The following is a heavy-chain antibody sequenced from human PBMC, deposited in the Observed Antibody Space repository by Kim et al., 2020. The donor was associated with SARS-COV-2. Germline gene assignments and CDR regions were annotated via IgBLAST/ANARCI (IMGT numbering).Heavy chain of an antibody. CDR3: AKAHGYSGYDSPNDY. V-gene: IGHV3-30*18. Sequence: GGSLRLSCAASGFTFSSYGMHWVRQAPGKGLEWVAVISYDGSNKYYADSVKGRFTISRDNSKNTLYLQMNSLRAEDTAVYYCAKAHGYSGYDSPNDYWGQGTLVTVSS. J-gene: IGHJ4*02. D-gene: IGHD5-12*01. CDR1: GFTFSSYG. CDR2: ISYDGSNK.